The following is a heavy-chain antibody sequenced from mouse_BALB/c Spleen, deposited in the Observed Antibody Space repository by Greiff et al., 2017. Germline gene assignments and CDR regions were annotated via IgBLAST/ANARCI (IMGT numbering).Heavy chain of an antibody. CDR3: TRGVRGMDY. CDR1: GYTFTSYY. J-gene: IGHJ4*01. D-gene: IGHD2-1*01. Sequence: QVQLQQPGAELVKPGASVKLSCKASGYTFTSYYMYWVKQRPGQGLEWIGGINPSHGGTNFNEKFKSKATLTVDKSSSTAYMQLSSLTSEDSAVYYCTRGVRGMDYWGQGTSVTVSS. V-gene: IGHV1S81*02. CDR2: INPSHGGT.